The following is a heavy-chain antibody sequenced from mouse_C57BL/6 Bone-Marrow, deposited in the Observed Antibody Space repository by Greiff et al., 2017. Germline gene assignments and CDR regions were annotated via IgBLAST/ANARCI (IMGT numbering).Heavy chain of an antibody. V-gene: IGHV1-59*01. CDR1: GYTFTSYW. Sequence: QVQLQQPGAELVRPGPSVKLSCKASGYTFTSYWMHWVKQRPGQGLEWIGVIDPSDSYTNYNQKFKGKATLTVDTSSSTAYMQLSSLTSADSAVYYCARGGTTVVEDYAMDYWGQGTSVTVSS. J-gene: IGHJ4*01. CDR3: ARGGTTVVEDYAMDY. D-gene: IGHD1-1*01. CDR2: IDPSDSYT.